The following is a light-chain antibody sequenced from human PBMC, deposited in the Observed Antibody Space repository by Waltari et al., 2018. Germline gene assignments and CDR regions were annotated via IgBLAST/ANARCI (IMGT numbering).Light chain of an antibody. CDR3: NSRDSNGNPFV. CDR1: SLRYYY. Sequence: SSELTQDPAVSVALGQTVRITCQGDSLRYYYANWYRQKPGQAPRLVMYGNNNRPSVRPDRFSGSYSWDTASLTITGAQAEDEADYYCNSRDSNGNPFVFGPAIKVTVL. J-gene: IGLJ1*01. V-gene: IGLV3-19*01. CDR2: GNN.